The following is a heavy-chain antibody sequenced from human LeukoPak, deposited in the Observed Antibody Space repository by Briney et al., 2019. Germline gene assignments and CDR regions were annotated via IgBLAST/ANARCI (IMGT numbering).Heavy chain of an antibody. J-gene: IGHJ4*02. CDR1: GGSFSGYY. CDR2: INHSGST. Sequence: PSETLSLTCAVYGGSFSGYYWSWIRQPPGKGLEWIGEINHSGSTNYNPSLKSRVTISVDTSKNQFSLKLSSVTAADMAVYYCARGGYRPFDYWGQGTLVTVSS. V-gene: IGHV4-34*01. D-gene: IGHD5-18*01. CDR3: ARGGYRPFDY.